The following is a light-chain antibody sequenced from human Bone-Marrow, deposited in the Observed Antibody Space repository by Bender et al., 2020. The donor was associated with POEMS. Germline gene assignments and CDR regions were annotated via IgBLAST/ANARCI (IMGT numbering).Light chain of an antibody. Sequence: QSALTQPASVSGSPGQSITISCTGTSSDVGNYNLVSWHQQHPGKTPKLMIFDVHNRPSGVSYRFSGSKSGNTASLTISGLQAEDEADYYCASPTFYNTHVFGTGTKVTVL. CDR1: SSDVGNYNL. V-gene: IGLV2-14*02. CDR2: DVH. J-gene: IGLJ1*01. CDR3: ASPTFYNTHV.